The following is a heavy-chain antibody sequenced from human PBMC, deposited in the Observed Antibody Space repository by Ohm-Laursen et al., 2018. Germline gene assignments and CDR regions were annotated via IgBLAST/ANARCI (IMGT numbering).Heavy chain of an antibody. CDR1: GFTFGDYA. CDR3: ARRSITGTTEFDY. Sequence: SLRLSCAAAGFTFGDYAMSWIRQAPGKGLEWLSYISSSGTTKYYADSVKGRFTISRDNANKSLYLQMNSLRAEDTAVYYCARRSITGTTEFDYWGQGTLVTVSS. CDR2: ISSSGTTK. J-gene: IGHJ4*02. V-gene: IGHV3-11*01. D-gene: IGHD1-7*01.